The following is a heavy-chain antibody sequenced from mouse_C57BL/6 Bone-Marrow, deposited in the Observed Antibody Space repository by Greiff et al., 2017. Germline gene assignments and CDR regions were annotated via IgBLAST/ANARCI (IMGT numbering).Heavy chain of an antibody. CDR2: ISNGGGST. D-gene: IGHD4-1*01. CDR3: ARHEDNWAWFAY. J-gene: IGHJ3*01. CDR1: GFTFSDYY. V-gene: IGHV5-12*01. Sequence: EVKLVESGGGLVQPGGSLKLPCAASGFTFSDYYMYWVRQTPEKRLEWVAYISNGGGSTYYPDTVKGRFTISRDNAKNTLYLQMSRLKSEDTAMYYCARHEDNWAWFAYWGQGTLVTVSA.